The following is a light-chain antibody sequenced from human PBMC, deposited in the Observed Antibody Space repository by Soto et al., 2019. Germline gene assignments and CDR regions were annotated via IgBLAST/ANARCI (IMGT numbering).Light chain of an antibody. CDR1: SSNIGAAYD. CDR3: QSYDSSQSGWV. J-gene: IGLJ3*02. V-gene: IGLV1-40*01. Sequence: QSVLTQPPSVSGAPGQKVTISCTRSSSNIGAAYDVHWDQHLPGTAPKLLIYGNNNRPSGVPDRFSGSKSGTSASLAINGLQREDEADNYCQSYDSSQSGWVFGGGTKLTAL. CDR2: GNN.